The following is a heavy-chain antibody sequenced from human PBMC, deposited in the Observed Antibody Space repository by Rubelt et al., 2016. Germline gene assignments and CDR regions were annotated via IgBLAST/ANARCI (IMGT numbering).Heavy chain of an antibody. CDR1: GGSISSSSYY. D-gene: IGHD3-3*01. CDR3: ARQRLRFLEGEVRFWFDP. CDR2: IYYSGST. V-gene: IGHV4-39*01. Sequence: QLQLQESGPGLVKPSETLSLTCTVSGGSISSSSYYWGWIRQPPGKGLEWIGSIYYSGSTYYNPSRKMRVTISVDTAKNQFPLKLSSVTAADTAVYYCARQRLRFLEGEVRFWFDPWGQGTLVTVSS. J-gene: IGHJ5*02.